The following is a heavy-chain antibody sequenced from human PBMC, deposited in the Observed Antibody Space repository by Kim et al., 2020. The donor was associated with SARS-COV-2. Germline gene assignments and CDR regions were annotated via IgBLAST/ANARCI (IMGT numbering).Heavy chain of an antibody. CDR1: GFPFTSYT. Sequence: GGSLRLSCAGSGFPFTSYTMNWVRQAPGKGLEWVSSITSSSGFIYYADSVKGRFTISRNNAEHSLFLQMNSLRAEDTAVYYCAREEHSGTAHNPMAVWG. J-gene: IGHJ6*02. CDR3: AREEHSGTAHNPMAV. CDR2: ITSSSGFI. D-gene: IGHD3-10*01. V-gene: IGHV3-21*01.